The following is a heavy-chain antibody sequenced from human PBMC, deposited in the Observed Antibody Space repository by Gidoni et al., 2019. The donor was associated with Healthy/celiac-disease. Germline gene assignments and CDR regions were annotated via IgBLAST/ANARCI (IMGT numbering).Heavy chain of an antibody. CDR1: GFTFSSYW. CDR2: LHSDVSSP. V-gene: IGHV3-74*01. D-gene: IGHD3-3*01. Sequence: EVQLVESGGGLVQPGGSLRRSCAAAGFTFSSYWSHWVRQAPGTGLVWVSRLHSDVSSPRYAASVKVRFTISRDNAKNTLYLQMNSLRAEDTAVYYCAREEVLEWLLSVGWFDPWGQGTLVTVSS. CDR3: AREEVLEWLLSVGWFDP. J-gene: IGHJ5*02.